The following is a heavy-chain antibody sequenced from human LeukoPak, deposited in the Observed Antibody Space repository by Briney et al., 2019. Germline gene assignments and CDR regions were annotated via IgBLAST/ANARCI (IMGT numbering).Heavy chain of an antibody. D-gene: IGHD2-15*01. J-gene: IGHJ4*02. CDR2: ISGSGGST. Sequence: PGGSVRLFCAASGFTFSSYGMHWVRQAPGKGLEWVSAISGSGGSTYYADSVKGRFTISRDNSKNTLYLQMNSLRAEDTAVYYCAKDRGFWVEAFDYWGQGTLVTVSS. V-gene: IGHV3-23*01. CDR3: AKDRGFWVEAFDY. CDR1: GFTFSSYG.